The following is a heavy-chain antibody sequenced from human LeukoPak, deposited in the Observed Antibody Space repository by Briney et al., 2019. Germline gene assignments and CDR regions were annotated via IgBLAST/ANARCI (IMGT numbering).Heavy chain of an antibody. CDR1: GYTFTSYG. CDR2: ISAYNGNP. CDR3: ARDGEVRYFDWLSQPNWFDP. Sequence: GASVKVSCKASGYTFTSYGISWVRQAPGQGLEWMGWISAYNGNPNYAQKLQGRVTMTTDTSTSTAYMELRSLRSDDTAVYYCARDGEVRYFDWLSQPNWFDPWGQGTLVTVSS. V-gene: IGHV1-18*04. D-gene: IGHD3-9*01. J-gene: IGHJ5*02.